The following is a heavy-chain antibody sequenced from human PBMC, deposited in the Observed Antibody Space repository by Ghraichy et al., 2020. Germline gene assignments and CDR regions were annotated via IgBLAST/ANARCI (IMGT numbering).Heavy chain of an antibody. CDR1: GFTFSSYA. Sequence: GGSLRLSCAASGFTFSSYAMSWVRQAPGKGLEWVSSIITSDPSTYYADSVKGRFTISRDNSKNTLYLQMNSLRAEDTAVYYCAKDTIFGVVVKGVDYWGQGTLVTVSS. CDR2: IITSDPST. D-gene: IGHD3-3*01. J-gene: IGHJ4*02. CDR3: AKDTIFGVVVKGVDY. V-gene: IGHV3-23*01.